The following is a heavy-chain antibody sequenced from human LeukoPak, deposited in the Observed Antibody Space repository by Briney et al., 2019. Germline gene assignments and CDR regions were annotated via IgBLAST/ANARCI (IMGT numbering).Heavy chain of an antibody. Sequence: ASVKVSCKTSGYTFTNHYVHWVRQAPGQGPEWMGKINPSAGGTSYAQKFQGTVTLTRDTSTGTVYMELRSLRSEDTAVYYCARDSGGNSHWNYYSYYMDVWGKGTTVTVSS. CDR1: GYTFTNHY. CDR2: INPSAGGT. V-gene: IGHV1-46*01. D-gene: IGHD3-10*01. J-gene: IGHJ6*03. CDR3: ARDSGGNSHWNYYSYYMDV.